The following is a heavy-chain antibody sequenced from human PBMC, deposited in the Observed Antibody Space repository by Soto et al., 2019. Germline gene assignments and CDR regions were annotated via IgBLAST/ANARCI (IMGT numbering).Heavy chain of an antibody. CDR2: ISAYNGNT. CDR3: ARSSYGCFVRVKIYGMDV. D-gene: IGHD5-18*01. Sequence: GASVKVSCKASGYTFTSYGISWVRQAPGQGLEWMGWISAYNGNTNYAQKLQGRVTMTTDTSTSTAYMELRSLRSDDTAVYYCARSSYGCFVRVKIYGMDVWGQGTTVTVSS. V-gene: IGHV1-18*01. J-gene: IGHJ6*02. CDR1: GYTFTSYG.